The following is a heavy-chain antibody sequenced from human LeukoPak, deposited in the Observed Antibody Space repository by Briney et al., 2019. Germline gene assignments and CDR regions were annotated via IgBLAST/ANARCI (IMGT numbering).Heavy chain of an antibody. CDR1: GGSISSYY. V-gene: IGHV4-4*07. CDR2: IYTSGST. D-gene: IGHD3-10*02. Sequence: SETLSLTCTVSGGSISSYYWSWIRQPAGKGLEWIGRIYTSGSTNYNPSLKSRVTISVDTSRNQFSLELSSVTVADTAVYYCARDLFGLRELDVWGQGTTVTVSS. CDR3: ARDLFGLRELDV. J-gene: IGHJ6*02.